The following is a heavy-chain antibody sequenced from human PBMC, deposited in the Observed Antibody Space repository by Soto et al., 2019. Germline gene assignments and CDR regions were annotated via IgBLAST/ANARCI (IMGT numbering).Heavy chain of an antibody. CDR3: ARAGGYCSSTSCYAKNYYYYYMDV. J-gene: IGHJ6*03. CDR1: SGSISSSNW. Sequence: QVQLQESGPGLVKPSGTLSLTCAVSSGSISSSNWWSWVRQPPGKGLEWIGEIYHSGSTNYNQSRKSRVTISVDKSKNQFSLKLSSVTAADTAVYYCARAGGYCSSTSCYAKNYYYYYMDVWGKGTTVTVSS. V-gene: IGHV4-4*02. CDR2: IYHSGST. D-gene: IGHD2-2*01.